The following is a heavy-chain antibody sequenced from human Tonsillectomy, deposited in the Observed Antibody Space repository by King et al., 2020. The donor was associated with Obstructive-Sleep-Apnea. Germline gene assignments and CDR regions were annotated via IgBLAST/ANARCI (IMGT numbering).Heavy chain of an antibody. CDR3: AHRSIAAAGRYYFDY. CDR2: IYWEDDK. D-gene: IGHD6-13*01. J-gene: IGHJ4*02. V-gene: IGHV2-5*02. CDR1: GFSLTTGGVA. Sequence: QITLKESGPTLVKPTQTLTLTCTFSGFSLTTGGVAVAWIRQPPGKALEWLALIYWEDDKRYRPSLKSRLTITRDTSKKQVVLTVTDMDPLDTGTYFCAHRSIAAAGRYYFDYWGQGTLVTVSS.